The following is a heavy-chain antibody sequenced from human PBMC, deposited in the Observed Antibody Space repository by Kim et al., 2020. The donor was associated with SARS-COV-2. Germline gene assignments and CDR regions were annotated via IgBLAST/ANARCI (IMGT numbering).Heavy chain of an antibody. D-gene: IGHD3-3*01. CDR2: INPSGGST. J-gene: IGHJ6*02. CDR3: ARDQPYYDFWSGPPGYGMEV. Sequence: ASVKVSCKASGYTFTSYYMHWVRQAPGQGLEWMGIINPSGGSTSYAQKFQGRVTMTRDTSTSTVYMELSSLRSEDTTVYYCARDQPYYDFWSGPPGYGMEVWGQGTTVTVSS. CDR1: GYTFTSYY. V-gene: IGHV1-46*01.